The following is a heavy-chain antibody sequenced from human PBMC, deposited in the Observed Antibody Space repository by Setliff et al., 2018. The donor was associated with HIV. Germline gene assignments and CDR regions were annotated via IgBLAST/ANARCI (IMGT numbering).Heavy chain of an antibody. J-gene: IGHJ3*02. CDR1: GGSINSGTYY. Sequence: PSETLSLTCTVSGGSINSGTYYWSWIRQPAGKGLEWIGRIYISGSTNYNPSLESRVTISVDKSKNQFSLKVNSVTAADTAVYYCARASEGYTYGYGFDIWGQGTMVTVSS. D-gene: IGHD5-18*01. CDR2: IYISGST. CDR3: ARASEGYTYGYGFDI. V-gene: IGHV4-61*02.